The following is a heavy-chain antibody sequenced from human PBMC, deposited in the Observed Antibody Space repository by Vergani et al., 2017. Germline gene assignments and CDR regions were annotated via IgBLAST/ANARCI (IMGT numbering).Heavy chain of an antibody. J-gene: IGHJ4*02. V-gene: IGHV3-23*01. CDR2: ISGSGGST. CDR3: ARQIFGVVIIGNFDY. D-gene: IGHD3-3*01. Sequence: EAPGKGLEWVSAISGSGGSTYYADSVKGRFTISRHNSKNTLYLQMSSLRAEDTAVYYCARQIFGVVIIGNFDYWGQGTLVTVSS.